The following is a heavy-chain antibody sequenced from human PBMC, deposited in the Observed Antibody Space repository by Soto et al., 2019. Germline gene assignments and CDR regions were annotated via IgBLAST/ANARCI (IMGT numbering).Heavy chain of an antibody. V-gene: IGHV4-59*01. Sequence: SETLSLTCTVSGGSISSYYWSWIRQPPGKGLEWIGYIYYSGSTNYNPSLKSRVTISVDTSKNQFSLKLSSVTAADTAVYYCARGRDTAMVSKGNWFDPWGQGTPVTVSS. CDR1: GGSISSYY. D-gene: IGHD5-18*01. CDR3: ARGRDTAMVSKGNWFDP. CDR2: IYYSGST. J-gene: IGHJ5*02.